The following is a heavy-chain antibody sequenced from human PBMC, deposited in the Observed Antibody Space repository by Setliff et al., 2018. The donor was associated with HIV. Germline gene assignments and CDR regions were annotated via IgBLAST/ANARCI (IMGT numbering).Heavy chain of an antibody. CDR1: GFTFNNYA. CDR3: AKDNTWIPNGFDY. D-gene: IGHD5-18*01. Sequence: GGSLRLSCAASGFTFNNYAMSWVRQAPGKGLEWVSALSTSGDSTYYADSVKGRFTTSRDNSKNTLYLQMNSLRAEDTAVYYCAKDNTWIPNGFDYWGQGTLVTAPQ. J-gene: IGHJ4*02. V-gene: IGHV3-23*01. CDR2: LSTSGDST.